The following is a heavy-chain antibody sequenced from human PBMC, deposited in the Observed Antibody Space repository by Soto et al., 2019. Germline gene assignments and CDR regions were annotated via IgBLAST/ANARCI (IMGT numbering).Heavy chain of an antibody. CDR3: VRHATDRHGNAEDWYFDL. V-gene: IGHV4-59*08. CDR1: AASISSYY. D-gene: IGHD2-15*01. CDR2: MYNSGDT. Sequence: QVQLQESGPGLVRPSETLSLTCTVSAASISSYYWTWIRQSPGKGLEWIGHMYNSGDTKYNPSLKSRVTMSVDTSKNQFSLKLRSVTAADTAIYYCVRHATDRHGNAEDWYFDLWGRGTLVTVSS. J-gene: IGHJ2*01.